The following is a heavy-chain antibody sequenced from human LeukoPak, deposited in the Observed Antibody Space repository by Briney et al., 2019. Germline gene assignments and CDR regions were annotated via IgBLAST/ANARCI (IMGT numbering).Heavy chain of an antibody. J-gene: IGHJ4*02. CDR1: GGSISNYY. Sequence: PSETLSLTCTVSGGSISNYYWSWIRQPPGKGLEWIGYIYYSGSTNYNPSLKSRVTISVDTSSNQFSLKLNSVTAADTAVYYCARRAYGSGSFNRYRFDYWGQGTLVAVSS. CDR3: ARRAYGSGSFNRYRFDY. CDR2: IYYSGST. D-gene: IGHD3-10*01. V-gene: IGHV4-59*08.